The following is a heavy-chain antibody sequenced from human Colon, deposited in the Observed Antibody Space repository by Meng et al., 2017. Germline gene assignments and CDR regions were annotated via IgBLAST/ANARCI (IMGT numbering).Heavy chain of an antibody. J-gene: IGHJ4*02. Sequence: QVQLVQAGAEVKKPGASVKVSFKASGYSFTTYDIHWVRQAPGQRLEWVGWINPANGDTKYSEKVQGRVIITRETSASTAYLELSSLISEDSAVYYCARGYYSGNGYSDFWGQGTLVTVSS. CDR1: GYSFTTYD. CDR3: ARGYYSGNGYSDF. CDR2: INPANGDT. D-gene: IGHD2-15*01. V-gene: IGHV1-3*01.